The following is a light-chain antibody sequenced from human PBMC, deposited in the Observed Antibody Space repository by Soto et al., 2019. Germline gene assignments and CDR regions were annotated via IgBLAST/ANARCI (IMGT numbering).Light chain of an antibody. CDR2: EVS. CDR1: SSDVGSYNL. V-gene: IGLV2-23*02. Sequence: QSALTQPASVSGSPVQSITISCTGTSSDVGSYNLVSWYQQHPGKVPKLMIYEVSKRPSGVSNRFSGSKSGNTASLTISGLQAEDEADYYCCSYAGSIYVFGTGTKVTVL. CDR3: CSYAGSIYV. J-gene: IGLJ1*01.